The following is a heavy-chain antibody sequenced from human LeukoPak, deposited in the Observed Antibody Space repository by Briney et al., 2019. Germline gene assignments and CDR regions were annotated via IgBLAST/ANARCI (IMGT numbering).Heavy chain of an antibody. CDR1: GYTFTGYY. CDR3: ARDGSTIFGVVKHTN. V-gene: IGHV1-69*10. D-gene: IGHD3-3*01. Sequence: SVKVSCKASGYTFTGYYMHWVRQAPGQGLEWMGWIIPILGIANYAQKFQGRVTITADKSTSTAYMELSSLRSEDTAVYYCARDGSTIFGVVKHTNWGQGTLVTVSS. J-gene: IGHJ4*02. CDR2: IIPILGIA.